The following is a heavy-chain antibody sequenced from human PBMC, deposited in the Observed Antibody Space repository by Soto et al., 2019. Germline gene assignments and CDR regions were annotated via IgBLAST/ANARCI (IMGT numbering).Heavy chain of an antibody. V-gene: IGHV1-3*01. D-gene: IGHD7-27*01. CDR2: INAGYGNT. CDR1: GYTFSSYA. J-gene: IGHJ4*02. Sequence: GASLKVSCKASGYTFSSYAMHWVRQAPGQRLEWMGWINAGYGNTKSSQKFQDRVTISRDTSASTAYMELTSLRSEDTAVYYCARDTGDGTSDFWGQGTLVTVSS. CDR3: ARDTGDGTSDF.